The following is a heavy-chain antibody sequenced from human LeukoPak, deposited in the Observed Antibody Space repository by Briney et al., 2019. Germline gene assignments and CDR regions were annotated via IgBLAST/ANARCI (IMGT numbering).Heavy chain of an antibody. J-gene: IGHJ5*02. V-gene: IGHV3-20*04. D-gene: IGHD3-3*01. CDR2: INWNGGST. CDR3: ARDTNYYDFWSGYYMSKGFDP. Sequence: PGGSLRLSCAASGFTFDDYGMSWVRQAPGKGLEWVSGINWNGGSTGYADSVKGRFTISRDSAKNSLYLQMNSLRAEDTALYYCARDTNYYDFWSGYYMSKGFDPWGQGTLVTVSS. CDR1: GFTFDDYG.